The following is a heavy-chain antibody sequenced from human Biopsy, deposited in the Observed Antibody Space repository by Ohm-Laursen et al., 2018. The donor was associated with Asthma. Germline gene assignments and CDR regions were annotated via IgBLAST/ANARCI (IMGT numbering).Heavy chain of an antibody. CDR2: IYSGGGT. CDR1: GFTVSTNG. V-gene: IGHV3-53*01. Sequence: SLRLSCAASGFTVSTNGMSWVRQPPGKGLEWVSVIYSGGGTYYADSVQGRVTISRDNSKNTLSLQMNSLRAEGTAVYYCARAYGGSFFSGSLDIWGQGTMVTVSS. CDR3: ARAYGGSFFSGSLDI. D-gene: IGHD4-23*01. J-gene: IGHJ3*02.